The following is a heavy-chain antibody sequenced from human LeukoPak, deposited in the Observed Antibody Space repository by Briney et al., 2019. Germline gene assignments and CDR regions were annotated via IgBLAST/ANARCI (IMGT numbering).Heavy chain of an antibody. CDR3: VRVIGGIRYFDWYNWFDP. D-gene: IGHD3-9*01. CDR2: ISSSSSYT. J-gene: IGHJ5*02. CDR1: GFTFSDYY. Sequence: GGSLRLSCAASGFTFSDYYMSWIRQAPGKGLEWVSYISSSSSYTDYADSVKGRFTISRDNAKNSLYLQMNSLRAEDTAVYYFVRVIGGIRYFDWYNWFDPWGQGTLVTVSS. V-gene: IGHV3-11*05.